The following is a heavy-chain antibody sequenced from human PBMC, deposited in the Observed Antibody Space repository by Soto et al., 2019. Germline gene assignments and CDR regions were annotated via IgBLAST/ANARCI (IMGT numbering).Heavy chain of an antibody. CDR2: IRSKANSYAT. CDR3: TRPGGSGH. J-gene: IGHJ4*02. V-gene: IGHV3-73*01. D-gene: IGHD3-10*01. Sequence: EVQLVESGGGLVQPGGSLKLSCAASGFTFSGSAMHWVRQASGKGLEWVGRIRSKANSYATAYAASVKGRFTISRDDSKNTSYLQMNSLKTEDTAVYYCTRPGGSGHWGQGTLVTVSS. CDR1: GFTFSGSA.